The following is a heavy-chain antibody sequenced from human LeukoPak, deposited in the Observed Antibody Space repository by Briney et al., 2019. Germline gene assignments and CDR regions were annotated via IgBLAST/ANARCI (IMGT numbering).Heavy chain of an antibody. D-gene: IGHD2-2*01. CDR1: GYTFTNYS. V-gene: IGHV1-18*01. CDR3: ASDVGYCRSSSCYGLYY. J-gene: IGHJ4*02. CDR2: ISAYNGNT. Sequence: ASVKVSCKASGYTFTNYSVTWMRQAPGHGLEWMGWISAYNGNTKYAQKLQGRVTMTTDTSTSTAYMELRSLRSDDTAVYYCASDVGYCRSSSCYGLYYWGQGTLVTVSS.